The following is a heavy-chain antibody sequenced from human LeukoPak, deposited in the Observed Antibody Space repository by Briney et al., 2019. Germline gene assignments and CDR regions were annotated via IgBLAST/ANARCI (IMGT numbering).Heavy chain of an antibody. V-gene: IGHV4-59*01. CDR2: IYYSGST. D-gene: IGHD6-6*01. CDR3: ARLGQLVPYYFDY. J-gene: IGHJ4*02. Sequence: TSETLSLTCTVSGGSISSYYWSWIRQPPGKGLEWIGYIYYSGSTNYNPSLKSRVTISVDTSKNQFSLKLSSVTAADTAVYYCARLGQLVPYYFDYWGQGTLVTVSS. CDR1: GGSISSYY.